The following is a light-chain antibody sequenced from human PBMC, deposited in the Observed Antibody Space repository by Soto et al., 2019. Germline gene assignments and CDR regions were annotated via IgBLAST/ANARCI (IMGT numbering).Light chain of an antibody. CDR2: EAS. CDR3: SLYTSENTYV. J-gene: IGLJ1*01. Sequence: QSVLTQPPSVSGSPGQSVTISCTGTSTDFVSYNRVSWYQQPPGTAPKLIIYEASNRPSGVPDRFSGSKSGNTASLTISGLQAADEADYYCSLYTSENTYVFGTGTKLTVL. V-gene: IGLV2-18*01. CDR1: STDFVSYNR.